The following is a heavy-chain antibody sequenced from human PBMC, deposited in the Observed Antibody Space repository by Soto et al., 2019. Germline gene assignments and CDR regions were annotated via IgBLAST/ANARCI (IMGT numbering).Heavy chain of an antibody. CDR2: ISAYNGNT. CDR3: VRRPSAGPSGADAFDI. J-gene: IGHJ3*02. D-gene: IGHD6-25*01. CDR1: GYTFTSYG. V-gene: IGHV1-18*01. Sequence: GASVKVSCKASGYTFTSYGISWVRQAPGQGLEWMGWISAYNGNTNYAQKLQGRVTMTTDTSTSTAYMELRSLRSDDTAVYYCVRRPSAGPSGADAFDIWGQGTMVTVSS.